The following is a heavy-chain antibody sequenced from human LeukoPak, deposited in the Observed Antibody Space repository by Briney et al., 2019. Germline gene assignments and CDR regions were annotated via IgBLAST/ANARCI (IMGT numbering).Heavy chain of an antibody. Sequence: GASVKVSRKASGYTFTRYAMNWQRQAPGQGLEWMGWINPNTGNPTYAQAFTGRFVFSLDTSVSTAYLQISSLNTEDTAVYYCAIDQPVAGVSNFDSWGQGTLVTVSS. D-gene: IGHD6-19*01. CDR2: INPNTGNP. J-gene: IGHJ4*02. CDR3: AIDQPVAGVSNFDS. CDR1: GYTFTRYA. V-gene: IGHV7-4-1*02.